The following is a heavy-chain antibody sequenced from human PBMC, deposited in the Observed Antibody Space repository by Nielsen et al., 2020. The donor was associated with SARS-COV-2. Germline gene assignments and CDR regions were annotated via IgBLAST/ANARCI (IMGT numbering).Heavy chain of an antibody. CDR1: GFTFSDYY. CDR2: ISSSSSYT. D-gene: IGHD1-26*01. Sequence: GESLKISCAASGFTFSDYYMSWIRQAPGKGLEWVSYISSSSSYTNYADSVKGRFTISRDNAKYSLYLQMNSLRAEATAVYYCAREGVGWYFDYWGQGTLVTVSS. CDR3: AREGVGWYFDY. J-gene: IGHJ4*02. V-gene: IGHV3-11*05.